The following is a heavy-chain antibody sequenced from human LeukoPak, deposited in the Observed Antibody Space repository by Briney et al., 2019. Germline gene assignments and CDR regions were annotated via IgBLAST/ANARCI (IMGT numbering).Heavy chain of an antibody. J-gene: IGHJ4*02. CDR3: SRGSGWLSVY. V-gene: IGHV3-49*04. CDR1: GFTFGDYL. D-gene: IGHD6-19*01. Sequence: GGSLRLSCTASGFTFGDYLMSWVRQAPGKGLEWIGFISGGTTEYAASVKGRFTISRDDSPSIAYLQMNSLTTEDTAVYYCSRGSGWLSVYWGQGTLVTVSS. CDR2: ISGGTT.